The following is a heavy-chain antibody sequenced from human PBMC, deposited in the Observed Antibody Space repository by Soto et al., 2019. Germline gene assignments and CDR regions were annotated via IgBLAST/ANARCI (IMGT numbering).Heavy chain of an antibody. V-gene: IGHV3-7*03. CDR1: GFTFSSYW. CDR3: ASIVIGIKNAFDI. Sequence: GGSLRLSCAASGFTFSSYWMSWVRQAPGKGLEWVANIKQDGSEKYYVDSVKGRFTISRDNAKNSLYLQMNSLRAEDTAVYYCASIVIGIKNAFDIWGQGTMVTVSS. D-gene: IGHD1-26*01. J-gene: IGHJ3*02. CDR2: IKQDGSEK.